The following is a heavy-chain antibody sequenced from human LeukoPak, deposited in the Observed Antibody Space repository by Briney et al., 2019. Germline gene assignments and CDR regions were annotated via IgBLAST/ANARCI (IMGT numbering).Heavy chain of an antibody. J-gene: IGHJ4*02. CDR1: GFTLDNYA. Sequence: PGGSLRLSCAASGFTLDNYAMHWVRQAPGKGLEWVSGIAWNSGNTGFADSVKGRFTISRHNSKNTLYLQMNSLRAEDTAVYYCARAGGSDWGQGTLVTVSS. CDR2: IAWNSGNT. V-gene: IGHV3-9*01. D-gene: IGHD3-16*01. CDR3: ARAGGSD.